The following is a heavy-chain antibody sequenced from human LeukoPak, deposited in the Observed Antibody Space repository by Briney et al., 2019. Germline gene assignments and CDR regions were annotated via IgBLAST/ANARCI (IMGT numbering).Heavy chain of an antibody. CDR2: IYSGGST. CDR3: AREGLAAAGTKVYGDFDI. Sequence: GGSLRLFCGACGHIHKLYYKRCVRQAPGKGLEWVSVIYSGGSTYYADSVKGRFTIYRDNSKNTLYLQMNSLRAEDTAVYYCAREGLAAAGTKVYGDFDIWGQGKMVSVPS. CDR1: GHIHKLYY. D-gene: IGHD6-13*01. V-gene: IGHV3-53*01. J-gene: IGHJ3*02.